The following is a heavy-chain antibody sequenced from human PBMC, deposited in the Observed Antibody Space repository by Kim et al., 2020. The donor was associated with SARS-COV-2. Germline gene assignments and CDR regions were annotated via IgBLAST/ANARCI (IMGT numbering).Heavy chain of an antibody. J-gene: IGHJ4*02. Sequence: SHPSLQSRVTIAVDTSKNQFSLKRSSVTAADTAVYYCARRRGVAARAYDYWGQGTLVTVSS. D-gene: IGHD6-6*01. CDR3: ARRRGVAARAYDY. V-gene: IGHV4-59*01.